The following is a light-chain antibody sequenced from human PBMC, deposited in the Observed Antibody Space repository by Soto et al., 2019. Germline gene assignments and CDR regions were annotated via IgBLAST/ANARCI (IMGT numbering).Light chain of an antibody. J-gene: IGKJ3*01. Sequence: IVMTQSPATLSVSPGEGATLSCRADQSVGSLLAWYQQKPGQAPRLLIYDASNRATGIPARFSGSGSGTDFTLTISSLEPEDFAVYYCQQRSNWPGTFGPGTKVDIK. CDR2: DAS. CDR3: QQRSNWPGT. V-gene: IGKV3-11*01. CDR1: QSVGSL.